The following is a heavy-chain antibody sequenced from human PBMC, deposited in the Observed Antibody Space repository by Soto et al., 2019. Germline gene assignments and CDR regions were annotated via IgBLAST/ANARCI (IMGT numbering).Heavy chain of an antibody. V-gene: IGHV3-23*01. CDR3: AKRSSSSTFDY. CDR1: GFTFSSYA. CDR2: ISGSDDST. J-gene: IGHJ4*02. D-gene: IGHD6-6*01. Sequence: EVQLLESGGGLVQPGESLRLSCAASGFTFSSYAMSWVRQAPGKGLEWVSVISGSDDSTYYADSVKCLFTISRDNSKNTLYLHMNSLIAEDTAVYYCAKRSSSSTFDYWGQGTLVTVSS.